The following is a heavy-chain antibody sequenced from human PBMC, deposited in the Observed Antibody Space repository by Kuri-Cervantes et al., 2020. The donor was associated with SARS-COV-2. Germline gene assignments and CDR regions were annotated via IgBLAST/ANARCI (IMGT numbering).Heavy chain of an antibody. D-gene: IGHD3-3*01. CDR2: IYYSGST. V-gene: IGHV4-30-4*01. Sequence: LRLSCTVSGGSISSCDYYWSWLRQPPGKGLEWIGYIYYSGSTYYNPSLKSRVTISVDTSKNPFSLKLSSVTAADTVVYYCARFPLSITIFGGVKRYGMDVWGQGTTVTVSS. CDR1: GGSISSCDYY. CDR3: ARFPLSITIFGGVKRYGMDV. J-gene: IGHJ6*02.